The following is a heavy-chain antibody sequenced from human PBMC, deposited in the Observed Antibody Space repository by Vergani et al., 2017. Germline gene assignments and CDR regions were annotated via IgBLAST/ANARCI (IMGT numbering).Heavy chain of an antibody. Sequence: QVDLQESGPGLVKSSETLSLNCSVSGYSVGSGYYWGWIRQPPGRGLEWIGCVHRNGNTYYTSSCRSRATISRDTSKNQFSLRLTSVIAADTAVYYCARQNPYGSAHVDFWGRGVLVTVSA. D-gene: IGHD3-10*01. V-gene: IGHV4-38-2*01. CDR1: GYSVGSGYY. CDR2: VHRNGNT. J-gene: IGHJ4*02. CDR3: ARQNPYGSAHVDF.